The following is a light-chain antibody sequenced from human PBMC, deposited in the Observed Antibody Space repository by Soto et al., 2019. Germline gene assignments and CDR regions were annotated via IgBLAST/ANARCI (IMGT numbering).Light chain of an antibody. Sequence: QSVLTQPPSVSAAPGQKVIISCSGSSSNIGNNYVSWYQQLPGTAPRLLIYDASKRPSEIPDRFSGSKSATSVTLGITGRQTGDEADYYCGAWDTSLSGVVFGGGTKRTVL. J-gene: IGLJ2*01. V-gene: IGLV1-51*01. CDR3: GAWDTSLSGVV. CDR2: DAS. CDR1: SSNIGNNY.